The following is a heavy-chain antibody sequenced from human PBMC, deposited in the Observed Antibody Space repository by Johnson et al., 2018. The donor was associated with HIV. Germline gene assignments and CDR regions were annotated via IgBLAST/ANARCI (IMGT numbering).Heavy chain of an antibody. CDR1: GFTFSSYW. J-gene: IGHJ3*02. CDR2: IKQDGSEK. V-gene: IGHV3-7*01. Sequence: VQLVESGGGVVQRGGSLRLSCAASGFTFSSYWMSWVRQAPGKGLEWVANIKQDGSEKYYVDSVKGRFSISRDSTKNSLYLQMGSLRAEDTNMYYCARRGYSSSGGAFEIWGQGTMVTVSS. CDR3: ARRGYSSSGGAFEI. D-gene: IGHD6-6*01.